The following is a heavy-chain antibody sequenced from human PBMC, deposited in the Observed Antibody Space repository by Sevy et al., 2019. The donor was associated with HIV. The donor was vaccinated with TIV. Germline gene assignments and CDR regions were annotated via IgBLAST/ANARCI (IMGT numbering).Heavy chain of an antibody. J-gene: IGHJ6*04. CDR3: AKGGPMYYDILTGPPGLDV. D-gene: IGHD3-9*01. CDR2: ISGSGGST. Sequence: GGSLRLSCAASGFTFSSYAMSWVRQAPGKGLEWVSAISGSGGSTYYADSVKGRFTISRDNSKNTLYLQMNSLRAEDTAVYYCAKGGPMYYDILTGPPGLDVWGKWTTVTVSS. CDR1: GFTFSSYA. V-gene: IGHV3-23*01.